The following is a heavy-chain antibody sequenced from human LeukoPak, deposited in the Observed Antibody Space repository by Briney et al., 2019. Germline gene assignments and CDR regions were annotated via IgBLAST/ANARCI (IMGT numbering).Heavy chain of an antibody. CDR2: INHSGST. V-gene: IGHV4-34*01. CDR3: ARGKVRGRYFDY. J-gene: IGHJ4*02. D-gene: IGHD3-10*01. Sequence: SETLSLTCAVYGESFSGYYWSWIRQPPGKGLEWIGEINHSGSTNYNPSLKSRVTISVDTSKNQFSLKLSSVTAADTAVYYCARGKVRGRYFDYWGQGTLVTVSS. CDR1: GESFSGYY.